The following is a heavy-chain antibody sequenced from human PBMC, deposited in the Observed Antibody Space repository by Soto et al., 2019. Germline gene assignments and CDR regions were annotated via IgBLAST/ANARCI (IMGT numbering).Heavy chain of an antibody. Sequence: ASVKVSCKASGGTFSSYTISWVRQAPGQGLEWMGRIIPILGIANYAQKFQGRVTITADKSTSTAYMELSSLRSEDTAVYYCARGFKPKYGDYVSDAFDIWGQGTMVTVSS. V-gene: IGHV1-69*02. CDR3: ARGFKPKYGDYVSDAFDI. J-gene: IGHJ3*02. CDR1: GGTFSSYT. D-gene: IGHD4-17*01. CDR2: IIPILGIA.